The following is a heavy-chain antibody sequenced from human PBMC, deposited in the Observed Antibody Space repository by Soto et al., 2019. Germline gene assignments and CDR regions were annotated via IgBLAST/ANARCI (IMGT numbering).Heavy chain of an antibody. CDR2: IIPIFGTA. J-gene: IGHJ4*02. CDR1: GGTFSSYA. D-gene: IGHD3-22*01. Sequence: SVKVSCKASGGTFSSYAISWVRQAPGQGLEWMGGIIPIFGTANYAQKFQGRVTITADESTSTAYMELSSLRSEDTAVYYCARGFHYYDSSGYPYLHYWGQGTLVTVSS. CDR3: ARGFHYYDSSGYPYLHY. V-gene: IGHV1-69*13.